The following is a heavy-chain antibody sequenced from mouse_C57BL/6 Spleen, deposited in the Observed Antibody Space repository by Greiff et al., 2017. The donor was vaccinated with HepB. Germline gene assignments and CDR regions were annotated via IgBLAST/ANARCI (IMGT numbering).Heavy chain of an antibody. CDR3: ATIYYGYDGPSWFAY. CDR2: IDPSDSYT. Sequence: VQLQQSGAELVRPGTSVKLSCKASGYTFTSYWMHWVKQRPGQGLEWIGVIDPSDSYTNYNQKFKGKATLTVDTSSSTAYMQLSSLTSEDSAVYYCATIYYGYDGPSWFAYWGQGTLVTVSA. CDR1: GYTFTSYW. J-gene: IGHJ3*01. D-gene: IGHD2-2*01. V-gene: IGHV1-59*01.